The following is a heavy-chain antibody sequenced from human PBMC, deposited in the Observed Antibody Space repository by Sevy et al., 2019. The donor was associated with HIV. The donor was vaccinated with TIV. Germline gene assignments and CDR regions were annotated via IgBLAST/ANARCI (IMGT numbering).Heavy chain of an antibody. V-gene: IGHV5-51*01. CDR1: GYSFTSYW. Sequence: GESLKISCKGSGYSFTSYWIGWVRQMPGKGLEWMGIIYPGDSDTRYSQSFQGQVTISADKSISTAYLQWSSLKASDTAMYYCARQIGDSSGYYYIELDYWGQGTLVTVSS. CDR3: ARQIGDSSGYYYIELDY. CDR2: IYPGDSDT. J-gene: IGHJ4*02. D-gene: IGHD3-22*01.